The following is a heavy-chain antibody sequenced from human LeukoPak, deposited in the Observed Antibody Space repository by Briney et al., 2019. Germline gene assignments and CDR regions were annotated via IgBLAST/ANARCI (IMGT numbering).Heavy chain of an antibody. CDR2: IIPIFGTA. CDR1: GGTFSSYA. J-gene: IGHJ1*01. Sequence: SVKVSCKASGGTFSSYAISWVRQAPGQGLEWMGGIIPIFGTANYAQKFQGRVTITADESTSTAYMELSSLRSEDTAVYYCARDRSTGEYFQHWGQGTLVTVSS. D-gene: IGHD7-27*01. CDR3: ARDRSTGEYFQH. V-gene: IGHV1-69*01.